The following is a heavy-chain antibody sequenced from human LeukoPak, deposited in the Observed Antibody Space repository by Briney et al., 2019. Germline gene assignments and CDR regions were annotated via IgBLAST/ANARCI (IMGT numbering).Heavy chain of an antibody. CDR2: IDPSDSYT. V-gene: IGHV5-10-1*01. CDR1: GYSFTSHW. J-gene: IGHJ4*02. D-gene: IGHD6-13*01. CDR3: AGTPAAGTDFDY. Sequence: GESLKISCKGSGYSFTSHWINWGRQMPGKGLGGMVRIDPSDSYTNHRPSFQGHATISANKSISTAYLQWSSLKASDTAMYYCAGTPAAGTDFDYWGQGTLLTVSS.